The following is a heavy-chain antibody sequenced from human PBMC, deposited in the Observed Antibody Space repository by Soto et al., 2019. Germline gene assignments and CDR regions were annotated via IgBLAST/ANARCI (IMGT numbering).Heavy chain of an antibody. D-gene: IGHD2-15*01. J-gene: IGHJ6*02. CDR3: RSYGLPLNYFAMDV. V-gene: IGHV4-31*03. CDR2: LYYGGST. CDR1: GASISSGGYC. Sequence: QVQLQESGPGLVKPAQTLSLPCTVSGASISSGGYCWSWIRQVPGKGLEWIGFLYYGGSTYYNPSLKRRVTISVDTSENQFSLKLISVTAADTAVYYCRSYGLPLNYFAMDVWGHGTTVTVSS.